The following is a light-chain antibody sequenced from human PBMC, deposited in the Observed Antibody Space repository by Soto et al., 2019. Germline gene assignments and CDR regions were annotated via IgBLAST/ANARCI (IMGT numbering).Light chain of an antibody. V-gene: IGKV1-5*01. CDR3: QRYNSNSRT. Sequence: DIQMTQSPSTLSASVGDRVTITCRASQNVNSWVAWYQQKPGKAPKFLIYDASNLESGVPSRFSGRGSGTEFTLTISRLQPDDFATYYCQRYNSNSRTFGQGTRV. CDR1: QNVNSW. J-gene: IGKJ1*01. CDR2: DAS.